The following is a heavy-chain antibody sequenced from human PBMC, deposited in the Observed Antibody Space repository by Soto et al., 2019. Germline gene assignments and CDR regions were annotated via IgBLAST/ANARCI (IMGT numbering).Heavy chain of an antibody. CDR3: AGTYYYDSSAGAFDI. D-gene: IGHD3-22*01. J-gene: IGHJ3*02. CDR2: INPSGGST. Sequence: PSVKVSCKASGYTFTSYYMHWVRQAPGQGLEWMGIINPSGGSTSYAQKFQGRVTMTRDTSTSTVYMELSSLRSEDTAVYYCAGTYYYDSSAGAFDIWGQGTMVTVSS. CDR1: GYTFTSYY. V-gene: IGHV1-46*01.